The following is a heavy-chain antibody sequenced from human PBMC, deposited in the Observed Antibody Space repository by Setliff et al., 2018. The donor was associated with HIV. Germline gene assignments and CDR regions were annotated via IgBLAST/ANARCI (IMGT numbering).Heavy chain of an antibody. CDR1: GFTFSNYA. D-gene: IGHD3-3*01. J-gene: IGHJ3*02. CDR3: ARVEITIFGVADAFDI. V-gene: IGHV3-23*01. CDR2: ILSTGERT. Sequence: GGSLRLSCAASGFTFSNYAMSWVRQAPGEGLEWVSAILSTGERTFYADSVKGRFTISRGNSKNTVYLQMNSLRAEDTAFYYCARVEITIFGVADAFDIWGQGTMVTVSS.